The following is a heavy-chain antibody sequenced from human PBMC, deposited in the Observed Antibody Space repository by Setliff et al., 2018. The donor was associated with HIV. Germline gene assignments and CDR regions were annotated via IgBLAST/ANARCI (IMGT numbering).Heavy chain of an antibody. CDR1: GFTFGDYA. CDR3: ARPNYYDSSGSFDY. D-gene: IGHD3-22*01. V-gene: IGHV3-48*03. J-gene: IGHJ4*02. Sequence: GGSLRLSCTASGFTFGDYAMSWVRQAPGKGLEWVSYISSSGTTIYYADSVKGRFTISRDNAKNSLYLQMNSLRAEDTAVYYCARPNYYDSSGSFDYWGQGTLVTVS. CDR2: ISSSGTTI.